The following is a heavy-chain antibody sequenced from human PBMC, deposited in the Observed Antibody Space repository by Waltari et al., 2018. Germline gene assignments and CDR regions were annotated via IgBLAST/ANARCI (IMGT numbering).Heavy chain of an antibody. CDR1: GYSISSGYY. D-gene: IGHD4-17*01. CDR2: IYHRGST. J-gene: IGHJ3*02. V-gene: IGHV4-38-2*02. Sequence: QVQLQESGPGLVKPSETLSLTCAVSGYSISSGYYWGWIRQPPGKGLEWIGSIYHRGSTYYNPSLKSRVTISVDTSKNQFSLKLSSVTAADTAVYYCAREVNLRLGSERLKGDDAFDIWGQGTMVIVSS. CDR3: AREVNLRLGSERLKGDDAFDI.